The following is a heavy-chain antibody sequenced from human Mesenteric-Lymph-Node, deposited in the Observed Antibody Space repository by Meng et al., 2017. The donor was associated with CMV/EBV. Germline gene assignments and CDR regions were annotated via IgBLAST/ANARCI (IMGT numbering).Heavy chain of an antibody. D-gene: IGHD2-21*01. V-gene: IGHV3-21*04. CDR3: ARARVVSLWYFDL. Sequence: GGSLRLSCAASGFTFSSYSMNWVRQAPGKGLEWVSSISSGSDYIYYADSVEGRFTISRDNAKNSLYLQMNSLRAEDTALYYCARARVVSLWYFDLWGRGTLVTVSS. J-gene: IGHJ2*01. CDR1: GFTFSSYS. CDR2: ISSGSDYI.